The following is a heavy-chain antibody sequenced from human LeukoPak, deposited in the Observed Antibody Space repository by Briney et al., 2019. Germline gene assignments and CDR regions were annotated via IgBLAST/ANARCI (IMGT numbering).Heavy chain of an antibody. CDR2: IYYSGST. V-gene: IGHV4-59*08. J-gene: IGHJ4*02. D-gene: IGHD2-21*02. CDR3: ARREARSYCGGDCYFDY. CDR1: GGSISSYY. Sequence: SETLSLTCTVSGGSISSYYWSWIRQPPGKGLEWIGYIYYSGSTNYSPSLKSRLTISVDTSKNQFSLKLSSVTAADTAVYYCARREARSYCGGDCYFDYWGQGTLVTVSS.